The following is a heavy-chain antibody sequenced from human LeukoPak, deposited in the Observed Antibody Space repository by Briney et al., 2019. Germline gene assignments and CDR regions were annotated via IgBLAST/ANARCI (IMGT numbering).Heavy chain of an antibody. V-gene: IGHV4-39*07. CDR2: IYYSGST. CDR1: GGSISSSSYY. J-gene: IGHJ5*02. CDR3: ARDLGRKYYGDYVGNWFDP. D-gene: IGHD4-17*01. Sequence: SETLSLTCTVSGGSISSSSYYWGWIRQPPGKGLEWIGSIYYSGSTYYNPSLKSRVTISVDTSKNQFSLKLSSVTAADTAVYYCARDLGRKYYGDYVGNWFDPWGQGTLVTVSS.